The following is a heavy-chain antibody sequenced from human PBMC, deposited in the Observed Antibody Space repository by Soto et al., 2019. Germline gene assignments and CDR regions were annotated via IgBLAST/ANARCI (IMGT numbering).Heavy chain of an antibody. D-gene: IGHD2-8*01. CDR3: ARDGGSSCTNGVCYID. J-gene: IGHJ4*02. CDR2: IYYSGST. Sequence: LSLTCTVSGGSISSGGYYWSWIRQHPGKGLEWIGYIYYSGSTYYNPSLKSRVTISVDTSKNQFSLKLSSVTAADTAVYYCARDGGSSCTNGVCYIDWGQGTLVTVSS. CDR1: GGSISSGGYY. V-gene: IGHV4-31*03.